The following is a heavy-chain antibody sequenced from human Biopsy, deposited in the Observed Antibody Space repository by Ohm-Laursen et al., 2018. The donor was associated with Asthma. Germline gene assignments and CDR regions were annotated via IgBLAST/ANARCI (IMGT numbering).Heavy chain of an antibody. J-gene: IGHJ2*01. Sequence: SETLSLTCIVSGDAMSTSGSYWGWIRQSPGKGLEWIGSIYYSGRTYYSPSLESRVTIYADTSKNHFSLKVTSVTAADTAVYYCARAVSSSSYWYFDLWGRGDLVTVSS. CDR1: GDAMSTSGSY. V-gene: IGHV4-39*02. CDR3: ARAVSSSSYWYFDL. CDR2: IYYSGRT. D-gene: IGHD6-6*01.